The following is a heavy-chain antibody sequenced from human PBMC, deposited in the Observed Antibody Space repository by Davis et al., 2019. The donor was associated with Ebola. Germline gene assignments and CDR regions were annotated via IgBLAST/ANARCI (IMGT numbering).Heavy chain of an antibody. Sequence: GESLKISCAASGFTFNTYAMSWVRQPPGQGLEWIPSISSSGTVTYYADSVKGRFTISRGNSNNTLYLQMNSLRAGDTAVYYCARGRGYCSGGTCRNWFDPWGQGTLVTVSS. V-gene: IGHV3-23*01. CDR2: ISSSGTVT. CDR1: GFTFNTYA. J-gene: IGHJ5*02. D-gene: IGHD2-15*01. CDR3: ARGRGYCSGGTCRNWFDP.